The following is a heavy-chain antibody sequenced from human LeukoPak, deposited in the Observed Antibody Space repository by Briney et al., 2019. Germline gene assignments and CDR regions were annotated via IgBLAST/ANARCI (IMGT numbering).Heavy chain of an antibody. CDR1: GFTFSSYW. CDR2: IKQDGSEK. Sequence: GGSLRLSCAASGFTFSSYWMSWVRQAPGKGLEWVANIKQDGSEKYYVDSVKGRFTISRDNAKNSLYLQMNSLRAEDTAVYYCARGGDYYCSGGSCYDYWGQGTLVTVSS. J-gene: IGHJ4*02. CDR3: ARGGDYYCSGGSCYDY. D-gene: IGHD2-15*01. V-gene: IGHV3-7*01.